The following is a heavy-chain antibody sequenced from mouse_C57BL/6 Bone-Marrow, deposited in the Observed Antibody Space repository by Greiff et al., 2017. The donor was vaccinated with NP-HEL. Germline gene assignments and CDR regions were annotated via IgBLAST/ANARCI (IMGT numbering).Heavy chain of an antibody. D-gene: IGHD1-1*01. CDR3: AITTVVATHYFDY. CDR2: IYPGSGNT. Sequence: VQLVESGAELVRPGASVKLSCKASGYTFTDYYINWVKQRPGQGLEWIARIYPGSGNTYYNEKFKGKATLTAEKSSSTAYMQLSSLTSEDSAVYFCAITTVVATHYFDYWGQGTTLTVSS. J-gene: IGHJ2*01. CDR1: GYTFTDYY. V-gene: IGHV1-76*01.